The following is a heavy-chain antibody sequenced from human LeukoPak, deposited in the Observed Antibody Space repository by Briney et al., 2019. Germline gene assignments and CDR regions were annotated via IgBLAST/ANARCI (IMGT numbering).Heavy chain of an antibody. CDR1: GGSISSGDYY. D-gene: IGHD3-10*01. J-gene: IGHJ2*01. V-gene: IGHV4-30-4*01. CDR3: ARDGAGGSDWYFDL. Sequence: SQTLSLTCTVSGGSISSGDYYWSWIRQPPGKGLEWIGYIYYSGSTYYNPSLKSRVTISVDTSKNQFSLKLSSVTAADTAVYYCARDGAGGSDWYFDLWGRCTLVTVSS. CDR2: IYYSGST.